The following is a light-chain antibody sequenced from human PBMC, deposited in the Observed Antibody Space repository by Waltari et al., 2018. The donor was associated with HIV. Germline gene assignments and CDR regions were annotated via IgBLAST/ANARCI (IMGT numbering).Light chain of an antibody. CDR2: YDS. CDR3: QVWDIPSEHWV. V-gene: IGLV3-21*01. Sequence: SYVLTQPPSVSVAPGKTARITCGGKNIGVKPVNWYLQKPGQAPVVVIYYDSGRPSGVPERISGSNSGDTATLTITRVEPGDEADYYCQVWDIPSEHWVFGGWTKVTVL. J-gene: IGLJ3*02. CDR1: NIGVKP.